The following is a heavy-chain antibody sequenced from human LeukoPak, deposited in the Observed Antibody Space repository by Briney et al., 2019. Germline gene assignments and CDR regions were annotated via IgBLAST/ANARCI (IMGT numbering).Heavy chain of an antibody. CDR2: IRYDGSNK. D-gene: IGHD3-22*01. V-gene: IGHV3-30*02. Sequence: GGSLRLSCAASGFTFSSYGMHWVRQAPGKGLEWVAFIRYDGSNKYYADSVKGRFTISRDNAKNSLYLQMNSLRAEDTAVYYCARFKYYYDSSGYFYYWGQGTLVTVSS. J-gene: IGHJ4*02. CDR3: ARFKYYYDSSGYFYY. CDR1: GFTFSSYG.